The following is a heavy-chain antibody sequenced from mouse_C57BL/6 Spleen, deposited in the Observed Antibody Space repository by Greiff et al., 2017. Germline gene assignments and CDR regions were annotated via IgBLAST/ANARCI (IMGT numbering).Heavy chain of an antibody. V-gene: IGHV1-69*01. CDR3: ARLHYGSSFDV. CDR1: GYTFTSYW. J-gene: IGHJ1*03. D-gene: IGHD1-1*01. CDR2: IDPSDSYT. Sequence: VQLQQPGAELVMPGASVKLSCKASGYTFTSYWMHWVKQRPGQGLEWIGEIDPSDSYTNYNQKFKGKSTLTVDKSSSTAYMQLSSLTSEDSAVYYCARLHYGSSFDVWGTGTTVTVSS.